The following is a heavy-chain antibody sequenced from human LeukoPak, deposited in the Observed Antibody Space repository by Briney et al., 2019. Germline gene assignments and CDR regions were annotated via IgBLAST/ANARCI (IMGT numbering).Heavy chain of an antibody. J-gene: IGHJ4*02. Sequence: GGSLRLSCAASGFTFSSYAMSWVRQAPGKGLEWVSAISASGGSTYYADSMKGRFTISRDNSKNTLYLQMNSLRAEDTAVYYCAKDIEYGYGPHYFDNWGQGTLVTVSS. D-gene: IGHD5-18*01. CDR2: ISASGGST. V-gene: IGHV3-23*01. CDR1: GFTFSSYA. CDR3: AKDIEYGYGPHYFDN.